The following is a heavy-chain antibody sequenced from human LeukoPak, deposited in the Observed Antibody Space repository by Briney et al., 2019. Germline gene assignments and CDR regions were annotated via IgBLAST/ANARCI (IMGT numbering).Heavy chain of an antibody. D-gene: IGHD3-9*01. J-gene: IGHJ4*02. Sequence: PGGSLRLSCAASGFTVSSDYMSWVRQAPGKGLEWVSVIYSGGSTYYADSVKGRFTISRDNSKNTLYLQMNSLRAEDTAVYYCARALSTGYFRRLDYFDYWGQGTLVTVSS. CDR2: IYSGGST. CDR3: ARALSTGYFRRLDYFDY. V-gene: IGHV3-66*01. CDR1: GFTVSSDY.